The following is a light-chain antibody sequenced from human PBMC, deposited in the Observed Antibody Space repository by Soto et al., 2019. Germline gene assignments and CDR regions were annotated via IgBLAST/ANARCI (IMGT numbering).Light chain of an antibody. V-gene: IGKV4-1*01. CDR1: QSVLYSSNNKNY. Sequence: DNVMTQSPDSLAVSLGERATINCKSSQSVLYSSNNKNYLAWYQQKPGQPPKLLIYWASTRESGVPDRFSGSGSGTDFTLTISSLQAEDVAVYYCQQYYSTPPMYTFGQGTKLEIK. J-gene: IGKJ2*01. CDR2: WAS. CDR3: QQYYSTPPMYT.